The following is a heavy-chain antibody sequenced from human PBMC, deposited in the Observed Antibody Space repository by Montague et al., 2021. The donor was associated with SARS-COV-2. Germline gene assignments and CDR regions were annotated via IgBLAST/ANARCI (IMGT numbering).Heavy chain of an antibody. J-gene: IGHJ6*02. CDR3: AARARYYYDMDV. CDR1: GFTVRSNY. Sequence: SLRLSCAASGFTVRSNYMSWVRQAPGKGLEWVSVIYSGDSTYYADSVKGRFTISRDNSKNTLYLQMNSLRAEDTAVYYCAARARYYYDMDVWGQGTMVTVSS. CDR2: IYSGDST. V-gene: IGHV3-66*01.